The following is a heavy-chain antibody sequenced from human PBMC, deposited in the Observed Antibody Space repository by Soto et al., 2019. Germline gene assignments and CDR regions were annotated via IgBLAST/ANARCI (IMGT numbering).Heavy chain of an antibody. CDR2: INAGNGNT. CDR3: ARMVPDSTVAAYGENWFEP. D-gene: IGHD6-19*01. Sequence: RASVKVSCKASGYTFTSYAMHWVRQAPGQRLEWMGWINAGNGNTKYSQKFQGRVTITRDTSASTAYMELSSLRSEDTAVYYCARMVPDSTVAAYGENWFEPCGQGTLVTVSS. CDR1: GYTFTSYA. J-gene: IGHJ5*02. V-gene: IGHV1-3*01.